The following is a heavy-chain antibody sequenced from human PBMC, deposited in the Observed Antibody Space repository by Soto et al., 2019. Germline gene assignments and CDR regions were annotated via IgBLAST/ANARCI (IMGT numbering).Heavy chain of an antibody. D-gene: IGHD6-13*01. J-gene: IGHJ4*02. CDR2: IGTAGDT. CDR3: AKSQEIGTHFFDS. Sequence: GGSLRLSCGASGFTFSGFDMHWVRKPTGKGLEWVSSIGTAGDTYYAVSVKGRFTISRDNAKNSLSLQMNSLRAGEMAVYFCAKSQEIGTHFFDSWGQGTQVTGSS. CDR1: GFTFSGFD. V-gene: IGHV3-13*01.